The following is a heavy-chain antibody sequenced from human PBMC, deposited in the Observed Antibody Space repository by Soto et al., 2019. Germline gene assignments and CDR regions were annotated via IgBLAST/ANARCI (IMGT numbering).Heavy chain of an antibody. D-gene: IGHD4-17*01. V-gene: IGHV1-69*06. CDR2: IIPIFGTA. Sequence: QVQLVQSGAEVKKPGSSVKVSCKASGGTFSSYAISWVRQAPGQGLEWMGGIIPIFGTANYAQKFQGRVTITADKSTSTDYMELSSLRSEDTAVYYCARDPTERQNQVDYGYWGQGTLVTVSS. CDR1: GGTFSSYA. J-gene: IGHJ4*02. CDR3: ARDPTERQNQVDYGY.